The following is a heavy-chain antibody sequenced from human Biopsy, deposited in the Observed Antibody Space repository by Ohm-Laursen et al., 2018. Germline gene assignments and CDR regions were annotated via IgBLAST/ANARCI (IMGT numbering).Heavy chain of an antibody. CDR3: AMTAGRGGGDS. V-gene: IGHV3-74*03. CDR2: IHGDERSA. Sequence: SLRLSCAASGFTFSRSVMHWVRQAPGKGLMWVLRIHGDERSATYAEPVKGRFTISRDNAQNSLFLQMNSLRVEDTAIYHCAMTAGRGGGDSWGQGTLVTVSS. CDR1: GFTFSRSV. D-gene: IGHD6-25*01. J-gene: IGHJ4*02.